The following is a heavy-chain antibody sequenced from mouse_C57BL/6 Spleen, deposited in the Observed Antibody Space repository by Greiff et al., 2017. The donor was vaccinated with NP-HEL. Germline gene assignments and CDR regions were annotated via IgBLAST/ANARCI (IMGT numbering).Heavy chain of an antibody. CDR3: ATGTYFDY. CDR2: ISSGSSTI. CDR1: GFTFSDYG. J-gene: IGHJ2*01. Sequence: EVMLVESGGGLVKPGGSLKLSCAASGFTFSDYGMHWVRQAPEKGLEWVAYISSGSSTIYYADTVKGRFTISRDNAKNTLFLKMTSLRSEDTAMYYCATGTYFDYWGQGTTLTVSS. V-gene: IGHV5-17*01. D-gene: IGHD4-1*01.